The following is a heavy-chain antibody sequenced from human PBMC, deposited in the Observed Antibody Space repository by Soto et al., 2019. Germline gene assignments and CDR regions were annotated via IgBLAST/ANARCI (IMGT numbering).Heavy chain of an antibody. CDR3: VRDWTHYDSSGPGDY. D-gene: IGHD3-22*01. V-gene: IGHV1-3*01. CDR1: GYTFSTHA. CDR2: INGGNGDT. J-gene: IGHJ4*02. Sequence: ASVKVSCKASGYTFSTHAMHWVRQAPGQSLEWMGWINGGNGDTKYSQKFQGRVTITRDTSAITAYMELSSLRSEDTAVYYCVRDWTHYDSSGPGDYWGQGTLVTVSS.